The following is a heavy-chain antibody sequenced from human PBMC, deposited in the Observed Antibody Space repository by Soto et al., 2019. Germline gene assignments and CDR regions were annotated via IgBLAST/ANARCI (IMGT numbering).Heavy chain of an antibody. J-gene: IGHJ2*01. V-gene: IGHV1-69*08. CDR2: IIPALGTA. D-gene: IGHD4-17*01. CDR3: ARPDFGDYWYFDL. CDR1: GGTFSSHT. Sequence: QLVQSGAEVKKPGSSVKVSCKASGGTFSSHTFSWVRQAPGQGLEWMGRIIPALGTATYAQKFQGRVTITADESATTVYMELNSLRSEDTAVYYCARPDFGDYWYFDLWGRGTLVTVSS.